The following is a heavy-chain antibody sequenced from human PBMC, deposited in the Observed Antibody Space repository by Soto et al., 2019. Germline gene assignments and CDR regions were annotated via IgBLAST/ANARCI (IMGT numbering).Heavy chain of an antibody. CDR1: GFTFDDYA. Sequence: GGSLRLSCAASGFTFDDYAMHWVRQAPGKGLEWVSGISWNSGSIGYADSVKGRFTISRDNAKNSLYLQMNSLRAEDTALYYCAKALQVHYYYYMDVWGKGTTVTVSS. V-gene: IGHV3-9*01. CDR2: ISWNSGSI. J-gene: IGHJ6*03. CDR3: AKALQVHYYYYMDV. D-gene: IGHD1-1*01.